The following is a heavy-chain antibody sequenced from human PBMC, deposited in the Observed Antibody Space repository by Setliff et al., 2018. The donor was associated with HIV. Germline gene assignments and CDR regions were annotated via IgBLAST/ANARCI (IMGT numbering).Heavy chain of an antibody. CDR3: APLVGATGAPSY. V-gene: IGHV3-21*01. D-gene: IGHD1-26*01. Sequence: GGSLRLSCAASGFSFSSYSMHWVRQAPGKGLEWVSFISSSSKYIYYADSVKGRFTLSRDNAKNSLFLQMNSLRAEDTAVYYCAPLVGATGAPSYWGQGTLVTVSS. CDR1: GFSFSSYS. J-gene: IGHJ4*02. CDR2: ISSSSKYI.